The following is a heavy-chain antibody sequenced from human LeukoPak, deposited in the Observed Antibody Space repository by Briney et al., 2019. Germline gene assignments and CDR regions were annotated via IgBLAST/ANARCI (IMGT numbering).Heavy chain of an antibody. CDR1: GGTFSSYA. CDR2: IIPIFGTA. J-gene: IGHJ5*02. V-gene: IGHV1-69*05. Sequence: SVKVSCKASGGTFSSYAISWVRQAPGQGLEWMGRIIPIFGTANYAQKFQGRVTITTDESTSTAYMELSSLRSEDTAVHYCAPGNDFWSGSWGQGTLVTVPS. D-gene: IGHD3-3*01. CDR3: APGNDFWSGS.